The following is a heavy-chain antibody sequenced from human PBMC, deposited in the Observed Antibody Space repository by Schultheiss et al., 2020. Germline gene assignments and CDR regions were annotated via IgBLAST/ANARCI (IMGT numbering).Heavy chain of an antibody. CDR3: ARDMVDPKWPPDWFDP. D-gene: IGHD3-10*01. J-gene: IGHJ5*02. CDR2: ISYDGSNK. CDR1: GFSFSNAW. V-gene: IGHV3-30-3*01. Sequence: GGSLRLSCSASGFSFSNAWMNWVRQAPGKGLEWVAVISYDGSNKYYADSVKGRFTISRDNAKNSLYLQMNSLRAEDTAVYYCARDMVDPKWPPDWFDPWGKGTLVTVSS.